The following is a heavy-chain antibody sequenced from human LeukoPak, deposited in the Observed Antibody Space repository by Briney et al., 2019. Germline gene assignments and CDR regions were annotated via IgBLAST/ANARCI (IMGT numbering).Heavy chain of an antibody. D-gene: IGHD1-7*01. CDR2: IKQDGSAK. CDR3: AKITGTTSEDY. J-gene: IGHJ4*02. CDR1: GFTFSDYW. Sequence: PEGSLRLSCTASGFTFSDYWMTWVRQAPGKGLEWVANIKQDGSAKYYVDSVKGRFTISRDNSKNTLYLQMNSLRAEDTAVYYCAKITGTTSEDYWGQGTLVTVSS. V-gene: IGHV3-7*01.